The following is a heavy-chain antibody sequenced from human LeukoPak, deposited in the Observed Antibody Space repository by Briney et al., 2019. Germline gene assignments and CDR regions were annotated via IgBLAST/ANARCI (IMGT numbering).Heavy chain of an antibody. J-gene: IGHJ3*02. CDR1: GYSFTNYN. D-gene: IGHD3-22*01. Sequence: ASVKVSCKTSGYSFTNYNLHWVRQAPGQRLEWMGIIKPSGGDTHYAQKFQGRVTMTRDMSTSTVYMDLSSLRSEDTAVYYCARGRHYYDSSDYYYEGDAFDIWGQGTMVTVSS. CDR3: ARGRHYYDSSDYYYEGDAFDI. V-gene: IGHV1-46*01. CDR2: IKPSGGDT.